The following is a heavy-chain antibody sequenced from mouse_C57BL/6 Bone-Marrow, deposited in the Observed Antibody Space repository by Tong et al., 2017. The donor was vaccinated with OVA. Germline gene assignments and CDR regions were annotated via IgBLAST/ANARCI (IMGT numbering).Heavy chain of an antibody. V-gene: IGHV5-2*01. CDR2: INSDGGST. J-gene: IGHJ1*03. Sequence: EVQLQESGGGLVQPGESLKLSCASNEFEFPSHDMSWVRKTPEKRLELVAAINSDGGSTYYPDTMERRFIISRDNTKNTLYLQMSRLRTEDTALYYCSRRGYYRSRRCYFDFWGTGTTVTVSS. CDR1: EFEFPSHD. D-gene: IGHD1-1*01. CDR3: SRRGYYRSRRCYFDF.